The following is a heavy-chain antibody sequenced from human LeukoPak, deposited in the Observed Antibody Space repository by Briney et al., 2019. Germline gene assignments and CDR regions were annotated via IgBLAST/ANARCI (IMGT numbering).Heavy chain of an antibody. J-gene: IGHJ4*02. Sequence: GGSLRLSCAASGLTFSRYSMSWVRQAPGKGLEWVANIKQDGSEKFYVDSVEGRFTISRDNAKNSLYLQMNSLRADDSALYYCARDYPGFPDDPRQADRFDYWGQGTLVTASS. CDR2: IKQDGSEK. CDR1: GLTFSRYS. CDR3: ARDYPGFPDDPRQADRFDY. D-gene: IGHD1-14*01. V-gene: IGHV3-7*05.